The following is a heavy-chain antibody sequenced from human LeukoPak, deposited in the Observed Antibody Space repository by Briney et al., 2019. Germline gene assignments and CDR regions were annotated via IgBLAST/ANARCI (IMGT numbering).Heavy chain of an antibody. J-gene: IGHJ5*02. CDR1: GGSFSGYY. CDR3: ARLRGHYYGSGSPYRP. Sequence: PSETLSLTCAVYGGSFSGYYWSWIRQPPGKGLEWIGEINHSGSTNYNPSLKSRVTISVDTSKNQFSLKLSSVTAADTAVYYCARLRGHYYGSGSPYRPWGQGTLVTVSS. D-gene: IGHD3-10*01. V-gene: IGHV4-34*01. CDR2: INHSGST.